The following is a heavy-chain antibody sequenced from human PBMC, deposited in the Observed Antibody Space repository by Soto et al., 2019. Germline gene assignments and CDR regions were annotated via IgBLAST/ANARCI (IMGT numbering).Heavy chain of an antibody. CDR2: IVVGSGNT. D-gene: IGHD2-2*01. V-gene: IGHV1-58*01. CDR3: SARPKVYRSRASCDPRGWHNWFSP. CDR1: GFTFTSSA. Sequence: GASLKVSCKASGFTFTSSAVQWVRQARGQRLEWIGWIVVGSGNTNYAQKFHERVTITRHMSTRSCNVALSSLRCEDTAVYSCSARPKVYRSRASCDPRGWHNWFSPWGTGTRGTVAS. J-gene: IGHJ5*02.